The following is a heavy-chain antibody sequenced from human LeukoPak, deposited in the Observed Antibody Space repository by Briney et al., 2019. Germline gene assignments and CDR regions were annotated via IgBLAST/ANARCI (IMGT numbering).Heavy chain of an antibody. J-gene: IGHJ4*02. CDR2: IYHSGST. CDR3: ARATPVAGSWDY. CDR1: GGSISSSNW. Sequence: SETLSLTCAVSGGSISSSNWWSWVRQPPGKGLEWIGEIYHSGSTNYNPSLKSRVTISVDKSKNQFSLKLTSVTAADTAVYYCARATPVAGSWDYWGQGTLVTVSS. D-gene: IGHD6-19*01. V-gene: IGHV4-4*02.